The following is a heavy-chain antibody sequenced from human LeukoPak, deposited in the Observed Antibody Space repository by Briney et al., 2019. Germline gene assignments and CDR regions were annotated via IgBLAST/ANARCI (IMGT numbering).Heavy chain of an antibody. CDR3: ARVGYDFWSGSREAFDI. Sequence: SQTLSLTCTVSGGSISSGDYYWSWIRQPPGKGPEWIGYIYYSGSTYYNPSLKSRVTISVDTSKNQFSLKLSSVTAADTAVYYCARVGYDFWSGSREAFDIWGQGTMVTVSS. V-gene: IGHV4-30-4*08. CDR2: IYYSGST. CDR1: GGSISSGDYY. D-gene: IGHD3-3*01. J-gene: IGHJ3*02.